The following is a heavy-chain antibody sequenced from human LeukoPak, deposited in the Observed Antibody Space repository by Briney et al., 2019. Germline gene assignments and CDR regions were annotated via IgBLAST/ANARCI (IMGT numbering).Heavy chain of an antibody. CDR1: GLTFSTYW. CDR2: INSDGSSI. D-gene: IGHD5-18*01. J-gene: IGHJ4*02. Sequence: GGSLRLSCAASGLTFSTYWMHWDRQAPGKGLVWVSRINSDGSSISYADSVKGRFTISRDNAENTVYLQMNSLRVEDTAVYHCARGYDYWGQGTLVTVSS. CDR3: ARGYDY. V-gene: IGHV3-74*01.